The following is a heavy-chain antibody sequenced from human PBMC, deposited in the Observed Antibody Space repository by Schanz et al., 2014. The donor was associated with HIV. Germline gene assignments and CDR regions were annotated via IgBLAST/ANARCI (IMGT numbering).Heavy chain of an antibody. CDR1: GFNFNNYA. J-gene: IGHJ4*02. CDR3: AKGWRGYSISSWVDY. CDR2: ISESGGRT. V-gene: IGHV3-23*01. Sequence: EVQLLESGGGLEQPGGSLRLSCAASGFNFNNYAMTWVRQAPGKGLEWVSSISESGGRTYYADSVNGRFTISRDNSKNTLYLQMNSLRADDTAVYYCAKGWRGYSISSWVDYWGQGPLVTVSS. D-gene: IGHD6-6*01.